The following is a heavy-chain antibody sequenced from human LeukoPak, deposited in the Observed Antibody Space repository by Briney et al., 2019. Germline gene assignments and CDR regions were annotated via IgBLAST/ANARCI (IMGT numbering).Heavy chain of an antibody. Sequence: SETLSLTCTVSGGSISSYYWSWIRQPPGKGLEWIGYIYYSGSTNYNPSLKSRVTISVDTSKNQFSLKLSSVTAADTAVYYCARRGPSPGRNYYYYGMDVWGQGTTVTVSS. CDR1: GGSISSYY. CDR3: ARRGPSPGRNYYYYGMDV. V-gene: IGHV4-59*01. J-gene: IGHJ6*02. D-gene: IGHD1-1*01. CDR2: IYYSGST.